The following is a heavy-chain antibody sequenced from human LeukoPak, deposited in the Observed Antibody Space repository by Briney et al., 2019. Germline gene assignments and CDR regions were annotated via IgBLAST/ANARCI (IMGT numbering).Heavy chain of an antibody. Sequence: SEALSLTCAVSGGSISSGSYYWSWIRQPPGKGLEWIGYIYYSGSTNYNPSLKSRVTISVDTSKNQFSLKLSSVTAADTAAYYCARDTNYYYYGMDVWGQGTTVTVSS. CDR2: IYYSGST. J-gene: IGHJ6*02. D-gene: IGHD2-2*01. CDR1: GGSISSGSYY. CDR3: ARDTNYYYYGMDV. V-gene: IGHV4-61*01.